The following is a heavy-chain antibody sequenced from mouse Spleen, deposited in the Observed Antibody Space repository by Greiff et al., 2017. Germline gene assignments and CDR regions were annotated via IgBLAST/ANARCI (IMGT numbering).Heavy chain of an antibody. D-gene: IGHD1-1*01. J-gene: IGHJ1*03. CDR3: TTLNYYGSSDWYFDV. Sequence: VQLQQSGAELVRPGASVKLSCTASGFNIKDYYMHWVKQRPEQGLEWIGRIDPEDGDTEYAPKFQGKATMTADTSSNTAYLQLSSLTSEDTAVYYCTTLNYYGSSDWYFDVWGTGTTVTVSS. CDR1: GFNIKDYY. V-gene: IGHV14-1*01. CDR2: IDPEDGDT.